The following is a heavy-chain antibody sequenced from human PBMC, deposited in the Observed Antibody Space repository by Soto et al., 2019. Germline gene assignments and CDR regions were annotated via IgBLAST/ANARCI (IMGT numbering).Heavy chain of an antibody. CDR1: GASITTYY. CDR2: ISYSGST. J-gene: IGHJ5*02. Sequence: SETLSLTCSVSGASITTYYWSWIRQPPGKGLEWIGSISYSGSTKYNPSLESRVMISLDTSKNQFSLRLTSVTAADTALYYCARDWDSSGLFDPWGQGALVTVPS. CDR3: ARDWDSSGLFDP. D-gene: IGHD3-10*01. V-gene: IGHV4-59*01.